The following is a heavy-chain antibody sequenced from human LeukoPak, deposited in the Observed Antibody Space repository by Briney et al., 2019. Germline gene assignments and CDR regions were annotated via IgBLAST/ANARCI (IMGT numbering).Heavy chain of an antibody. Sequence: GRSLRLSCAASGFTFSSYGMHWVRQAPGKGLEWVSYISSSGSSIYYADSVKGRFTSSRDNAKNSLYLQMNSLRAEDTAVYYCARVCSNTSCWGAFDIWGQGTMVTVSS. CDR3: ARVCSNTSCWGAFDI. CDR1: GFTFSSYG. J-gene: IGHJ3*02. CDR2: ISSSGSSI. D-gene: IGHD2-2*01. V-gene: IGHV3-48*04.